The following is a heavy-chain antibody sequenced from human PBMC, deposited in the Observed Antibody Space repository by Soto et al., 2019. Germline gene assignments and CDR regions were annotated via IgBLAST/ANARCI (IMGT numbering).Heavy chain of an antibody. CDR2: INHSGST. CDR1: GGSFSGYY. CDR3: ARAFYDFWSGYQSPYVYFDY. J-gene: IGHJ4*02. Sequence: SETLSLTCAVYGGSFSGYYWSWIRQPPGKGLEWIGEINHSGSTNYNPSLKSRVTISVDTSKNQFSLKLSSVTAADTAVYYCARAFYDFWSGYQSPYVYFDYWGQGTLVTLSS. D-gene: IGHD3-3*01. V-gene: IGHV4-34*01.